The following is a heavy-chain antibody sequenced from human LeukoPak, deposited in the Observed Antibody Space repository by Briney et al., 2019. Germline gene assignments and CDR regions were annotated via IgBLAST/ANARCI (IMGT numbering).Heavy chain of an antibody. D-gene: IGHD4-17*01. CDR2: ISYIGRT. Sequence: SETLSLTCAVSGDSFSSHYWTWIRQPPGKGLEWIGYISYIGRTNYNPSLKSRVTISIDTSKNQFSLKLSSVTAADTAVYYCARDLVTVTKGLDIWGQGTMVSVSS. V-gene: IGHV4-59*11. J-gene: IGHJ3*02. CDR3: ARDLVTVTKGLDI. CDR1: GDSFSSHY.